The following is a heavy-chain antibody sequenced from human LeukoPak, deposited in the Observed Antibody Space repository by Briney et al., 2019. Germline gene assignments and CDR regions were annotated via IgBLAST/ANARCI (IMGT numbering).Heavy chain of an antibody. J-gene: IGHJ4*02. CDR1: GYSFTGYY. V-gene: IGHV1-2*02. Sequence: GASVKVSCKASGYSFTGYYMHWVRQAPGQGLEWMGWINPNSGGTKYAQNFQGRLTMTRDTSISTAYTELSRLRSDDTAVYYCARLGAAAGEFDYWGQGTLVTVSS. CDR2: INPNSGGT. CDR3: ARLGAAAGEFDY. D-gene: IGHD6-13*01.